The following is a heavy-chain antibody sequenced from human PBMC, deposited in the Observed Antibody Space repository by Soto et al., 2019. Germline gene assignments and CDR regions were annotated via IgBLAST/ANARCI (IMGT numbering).Heavy chain of an antibody. J-gene: IGHJ6*02. D-gene: IGHD2-15*01. CDR2: ITAFNGNT. V-gene: IGHV1-18*01. CDR1: GYTFTNFG. Sequence: QVHLVQSGAEVRKPGASVKVSCKTSGYTFTNFGISWVRQAPGQGLEWMGWITAFNGNTNYGQKFQDRVTMTTDTSTSTGYMELRNLRSDDTAVYSCARDLGGVEVPGVTRADVWGQGTTVIVSS. CDR3: ARDLGGVEVPGVTRADV.